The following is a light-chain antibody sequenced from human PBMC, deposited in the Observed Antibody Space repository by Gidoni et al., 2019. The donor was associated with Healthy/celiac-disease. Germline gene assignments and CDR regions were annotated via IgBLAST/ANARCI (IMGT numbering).Light chain of an antibody. V-gene: IGKV1-39*01. Sequence: DIQMTQYPSSLSASVGDRVTITCRASQSISSYLNWYQQKPGKAPKLLIYAASSLQSGVPSRFSGSGSGTDVTLTISSLQPEDFATYYCQQSYSTPQNTFGQGTKLEIK. J-gene: IGKJ2*01. CDR3: QQSYSTPQNT. CDR1: QSISSY. CDR2: AAS.